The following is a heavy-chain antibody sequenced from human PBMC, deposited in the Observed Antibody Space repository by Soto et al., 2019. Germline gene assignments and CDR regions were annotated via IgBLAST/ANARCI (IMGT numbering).Heavy chain of an antibody. J-gene: IGHJ6*02. CDR1: GFTGSSKD. CDR3: AREAPMDV. Sequence: VGSLRISWAASGFTGSSKDMSWVRQAPGKGLEWISVIWSSLLIYYADSVRGRFTISREISKNILYLEMTSLRADDTAVYYCAREAPMDVWGQGTTVTVSS. V-gene: IGHV3-53*01. CDR2: IWSSLLI.